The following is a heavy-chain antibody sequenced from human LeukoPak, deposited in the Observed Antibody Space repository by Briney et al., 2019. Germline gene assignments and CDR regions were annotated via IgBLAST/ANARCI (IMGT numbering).Heavy chain of an antibody. CDR3: ARVIVGATISPFDY. CDR1: GASFSGYY. CDR2: INHSGST. Sequence: SETLSLTCAVYGASFSGYYWSWIRQPPGKGLEWIGEINHSGSTNYNPPLKSRVPISVDTSKNQFSLKLSSVTAADTAVYYCARVIVGATISPFDYWGQGTLVTVSS. D-gene: IGHD1-26*01. J-gene: IGHJ4*02. V-gene: IGHV4-34*01.